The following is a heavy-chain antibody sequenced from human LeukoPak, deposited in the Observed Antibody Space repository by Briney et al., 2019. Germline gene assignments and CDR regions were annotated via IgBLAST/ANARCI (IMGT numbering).Heavy chain of an antibody. CDR2: IHWNGGRT. D-gene: IGHD6-19*01. V-gene: IGHV3-20*04. J-gene: IGHJ4*02. CDR1: GFIFDEYG. Sequence: GGSLRLSCAASGFIFDEYGMSWVRQAPGKGLEWVAGIHWNGGRTEYADSVKGRFTISRDNAKNSVYLQMNSLTAEDTAFYYCARLDASGLDYWGQGTLVTVSS. CDR3: ARLDASGLDY.